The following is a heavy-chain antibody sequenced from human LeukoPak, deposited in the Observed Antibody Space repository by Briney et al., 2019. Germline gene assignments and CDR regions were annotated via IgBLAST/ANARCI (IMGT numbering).Heavy chain of an antibody. V-gene: IGHV3-23*01. CDR2: ISGSGGST. Sequence: GGSLRLSCAASGFTFSSYAMSWVRQAPGKGLEWVSAISGSGGSTYYADSVKGRFTISRDNSKNTLYLQMNSLRAEDTAVYSCAKAPYIVVVPAATATDYWGQGTLVTVSS. D-gene: IGHD2-2*01. J-gene: IGHJ4*02. CDR1: GFTFSSYA. CDR3: AKAPYIVVVPAATATDY.